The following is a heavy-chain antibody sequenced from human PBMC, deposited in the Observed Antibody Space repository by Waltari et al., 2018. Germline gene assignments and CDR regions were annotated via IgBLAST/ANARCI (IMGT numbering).Heavy chain of an antibody. V-gene: IGHV3-30*03. CDR2: ISSDGSRK. J-gene: IGHJ6*02. D-gene: IGHD2-8*02. CDR3: ASCTGGNCYYYGFDV. Sequence: QVQLVESGGGVVQPGRSLRLSCAASGFTFRSSGMHWVRQTPGVVLGWVAVISSDGSRKSYVDSVKGRFSISRDNSKNSLSLEMYSLRPEDTAVYYCASCTGGNCYYYGFDVWGQGTTVTVSS. CDR1: GFTFRSSG.